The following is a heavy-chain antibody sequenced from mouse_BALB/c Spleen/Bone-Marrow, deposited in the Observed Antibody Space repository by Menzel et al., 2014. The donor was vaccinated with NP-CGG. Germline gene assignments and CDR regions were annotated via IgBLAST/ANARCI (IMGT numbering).Heavy chain of an antibody. Sequence: EVKLMESGAELVKPGASVKLSCTASGLNIKDTYMHWVKQRPEQGLEWIGRIDPANGNTKYDPKFQGKATITADTSSNTAYLQLSSLTSEDTAAYYCAAYYRYLAWFAYWGQGTLVTVSA. D-gene: IGHD2-14*01. CDR3: AAYYRYLAWFAY. V-gene: IGHV14-3*02. CDR1: GLNIKDTY. CDR2: IDPANGNT. J-gene: IGHJ3*01.